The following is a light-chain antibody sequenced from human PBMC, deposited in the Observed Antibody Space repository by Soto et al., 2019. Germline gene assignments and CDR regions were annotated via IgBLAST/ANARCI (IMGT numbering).Light chain of an antibody. CDR3: QQGYGTPNT. J-gene: IGKJ3*01. Sequence: DIQMTQSPSSLSASVGDRVTITCRAGRTISRYLNWYQQKPGKAPKLLIYAASTLQSGVPSRFSGSGSGTDFTLTISSLKPKDFETYYGQQGYGTPNTFGPGTKVEIK. CDR2: AAS. V-gene: IGKV1-39*01. CDR1: RTISRY.